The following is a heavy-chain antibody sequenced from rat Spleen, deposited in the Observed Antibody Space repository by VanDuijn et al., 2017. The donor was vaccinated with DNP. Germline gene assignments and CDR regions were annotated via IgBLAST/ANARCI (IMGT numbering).Heavy chain of an antibody. D-gene: IGHD1-1*01. CDR3: ARLALQWCYYFDY. CDR2: ISYDGSST. CDR1: GFTFSNYD. Sequence: EVQLVESGGGLVQPGRSLKLSCAASGFTFSNYDMAWVRQAPTKGLEWVATISYDGSSTYYRDSVKGRFTISRDNAKSTLYLQRDSLRSEDTATYYCARLALQWCYYFDYWGQGVMVTVSS. J-gene: IGHJ2*01. V-gene: IGHV5-29*01.